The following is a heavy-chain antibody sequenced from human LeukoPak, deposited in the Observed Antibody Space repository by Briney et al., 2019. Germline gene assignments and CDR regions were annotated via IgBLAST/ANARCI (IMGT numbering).Heavy chain of an antibody. CDR2: IYPGDSDT. CDR3: ASSRSGWSFDY. D-gene: IGHD6-19*01. Sequence: RGESLKISCKGSGDSFTNYWIAWVRQMPGKGLEWMGIIYPGDSDTRYSPSFQGQVTISADKSISTAYLQWSSLKASDTAMYYCASSRSGWSFDYWGQGTLVTVSS. J-gene: IGHJ4*02. V-gene: IGHV5-51*01. CDR1: GDSFTNYW.